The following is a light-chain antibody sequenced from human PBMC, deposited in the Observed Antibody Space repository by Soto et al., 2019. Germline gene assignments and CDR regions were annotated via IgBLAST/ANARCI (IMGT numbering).Light chain of an antibody. CDR2: GAS. Sequence: EIVLTQSPGTLSLSPGERATLSCRASQSVSSSYLAWYQQKPGQAPRLLIYGASSRATGSPDRFSGSGSGTDFTLTISRLEPEDFAVYYCQQYDSAPLTFGQGTKVEIK. CDR3: QQYDSAPLT. J-gene: IGKJ1*01. V-gene: IGKV3-20*01. CDR1: QSVSSSY.